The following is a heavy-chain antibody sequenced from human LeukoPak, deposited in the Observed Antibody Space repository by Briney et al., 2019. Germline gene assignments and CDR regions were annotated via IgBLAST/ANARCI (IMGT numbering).Heavy chain of an antibody. J-gene: IGHJ4*02. D-gene: IGHD5-18*01. CDR1: RFTFRTHS. CDR3: AVGYNYGYTLDY. Sequence: GGSLRLSCVASRFTFRTHSMNWVRQAPGKGLEWVATIKQDGSEKYYVDSVKGRFTISRDNAKNSLYLQMSSLRVEDTAVYYCAVGYNYGYTLDYWGQGTLVTVSS. CDR2: IKQDGSEK. V-gene: IGHV3-7*05.